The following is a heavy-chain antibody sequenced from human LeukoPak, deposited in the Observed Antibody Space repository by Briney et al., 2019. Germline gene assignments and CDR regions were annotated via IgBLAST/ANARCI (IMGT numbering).Heavy chain of an antibody. V-gene: IGHV3-23*01. D-gene: IGHD6-13*01. CDR1: RFTFSNYA. J-gene: IGHJ4*02. CDR3: AKGGSSWSYYFDY. Sequence: GGSLRLSFAASRFTFSNYAMTWVRQTPGKGLEWVSAISASAGTTYYADSVKGRFTISRDNSKNTLYLQMNSLRSDDTALYYCAKGGSSWSYYFDYWGQGTLVTVSS. CDR2: ISASAGTT.